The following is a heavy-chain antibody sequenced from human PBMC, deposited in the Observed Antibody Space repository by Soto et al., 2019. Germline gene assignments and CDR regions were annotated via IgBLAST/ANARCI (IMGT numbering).Heavy chain of an antibody. Sequence: EVQLSESGGGLVQPGESLRLSCAASGFTFSIYAMSWVRQAPGKGLEWVSVISKTGSSTYYADSAEGRFTVSRDNSKSTLYLQMNSLRAEDTAVYYCANIHYDVLDVQRGLGDGYWGQGTLVTVSS. CDR3: ANIHYDVLDVQRGLGDGY. D-gene: IGHD3-9*01. CDR2: ISKTGSST. CDR1: GFTFSIYA. J-gene: IGHJ4*02. V-gene: IGHV3-23*01.